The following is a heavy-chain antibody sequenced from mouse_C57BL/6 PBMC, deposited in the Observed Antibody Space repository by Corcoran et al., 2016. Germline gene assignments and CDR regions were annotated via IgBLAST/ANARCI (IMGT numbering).Heavy chain of an antibody. CDR3: ARCGAGYVWSAMYY. CDR2: TLPGSGST. CDR1: GYTFTGYC. Sequence: QIQLLQSGAELMKPAAAVKLSCKATGYTFTGYCIEWVKQRPGHGLEWIGETLPGSGSTNYNEKFKGKATFTADTSSNPAYMQLSSLTTEDSAIYYCARCGAGYVWSAMYYWGQGPSVTVSS. D-gene: IGHD3-2*02. V-gene: IGHV1-9*01. J-gene: IGHJ4*01.